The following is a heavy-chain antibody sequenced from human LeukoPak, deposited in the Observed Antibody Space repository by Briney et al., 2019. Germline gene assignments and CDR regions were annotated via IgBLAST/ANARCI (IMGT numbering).Heavy chain of an antibody. V-gene: IGHV1-2*02. D-gene: IGHD2-21*02. J-gene: IGHJ6*02. Sequence: GASVKVSCKASGYTFTGYYMHWVRQAPGQGLEWMGWINPNSGGTNYAQKFQGRVTMTRDTSISTAYMELRSLRSDDTAVYYCAREAYCGGDCYSNGGYYYYYGMDVWGQGTTVTVSS. CDR3: AREAYCGGDCYSNGGYYYYYGMDV. CDR1: GYTFTGYY. CDR2: INPNSGGT.